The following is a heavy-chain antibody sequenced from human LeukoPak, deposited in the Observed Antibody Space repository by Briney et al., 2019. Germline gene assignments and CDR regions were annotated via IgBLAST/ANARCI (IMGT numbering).Heavy chain of an antibody. V-gene: IGHV1-24*01. J-gene: IGHJ4*02. CDR3: ARVYYYGSGSGRADFDY. Sequence: GASVKVSCKVSGYTLTELSMHWVRQAPGKGLEWMGGFDPEDGETVYAQKLQGRVTMTTDTSTSTAYMELRSLRSDDTAVYYCARVYYYGSGSGRADFDYWGQGTLVTVSS. D-gene: IGHD3-10*01. CDR2: FDPEDGET. CDR1: GYTLTELS.